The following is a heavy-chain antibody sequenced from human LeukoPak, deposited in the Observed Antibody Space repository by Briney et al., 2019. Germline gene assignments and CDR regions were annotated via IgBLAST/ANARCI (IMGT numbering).Heavy chain of an antibody. D-gene: IGHD6-13*01. Sequence: SETLSLTXTVSGGSISSYYWSWIRQPPGKGLEWIGYIYYSGSTNYNPSLKNRVTISVDTSKNQFSLKLSSVTAADTAVYYCARFSSWQNWFDPWGQGTLVTVSS. V-gene: IGHV4-59*01. CDR2: IYYSGST. CDR1: GGSISSYY. J-gene: IGHJ5*02. CDR3: ARFSSWQNWFDP.